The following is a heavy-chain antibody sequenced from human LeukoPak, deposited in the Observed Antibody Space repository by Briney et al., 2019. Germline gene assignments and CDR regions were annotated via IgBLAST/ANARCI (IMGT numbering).Heavy chain of an antibody. D-gene: IGHD6-25*01. J-gene: IGHJ4*02. CDR2: ISFDGVNT. CDR3: AKDLESGWGYY. CDR1: GFTFSTYA. Sequence: QPWGSLRLSCAASGFTFSTYAIHWVRQAPGKGLEWVAVISFDGVNTFYADSVKGRFTISRDNSNNTVYLQMNNLRPEDTAVFYCAKDLESGWGYYWGQGTLVTVSS. V-gene: IGHV3-30*04.